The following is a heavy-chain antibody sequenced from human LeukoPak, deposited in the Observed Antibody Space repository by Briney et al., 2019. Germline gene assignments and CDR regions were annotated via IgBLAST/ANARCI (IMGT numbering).Heavy chain of an antibody. CDR1: GFTISDYW. D-gene: IGHD6-13*01. Sequence: PGGSLRLSCAASGFTISDYWMSWVRQAPGRGLEWVANIKYDGSERYYVDSVKGRFTISRDTATNSVYLYMNSLRADDTAVYYCERDIAAAGLFFDYWGQGTLVTVSS. CDR2: IKYDGSER. CDR3: ERDIAAAGLFFDY. V-gene: IGHV3-7*01. J-gene: IGHJ4*02.